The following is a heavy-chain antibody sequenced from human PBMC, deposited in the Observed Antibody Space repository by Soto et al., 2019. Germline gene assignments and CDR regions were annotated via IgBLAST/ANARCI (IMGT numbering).Heavy chain of an antibody. Sequence: QVQLVQSGAEMKKPGSSVKVSCQSSGGTFNTYAMNWVRQAPGQGPEWMGDISPMFGAANYAPKFQGRVTIPADLSTVTLYMQLSTLTSLDTGLYFSAREVQVDIPAFVYWGQGTLVTVSS. D-gene: IGHD3-9*01. V-gene: IGHV1-69*19. CDR3: AREVQVDIPAFVY. CDR1: GGTFNTYA. CDR2: ISPMFGAA. J-gene: IGHJ4*02.